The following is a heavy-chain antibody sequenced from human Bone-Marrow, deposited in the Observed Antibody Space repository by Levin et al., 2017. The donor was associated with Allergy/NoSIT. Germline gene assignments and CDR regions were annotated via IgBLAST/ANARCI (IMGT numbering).Heavy chain of an antibody. J-gene: IGHJ6*02. V-gene: IGHV3-30*18. CDR1: GFTFSSYG. D-gene: IGHD3-22*01. Sequence: GGSLRLSCAASGFTFSSYGMHWVRQAPGKGLEWVAVISYDGSNKYYADSVKGRFTISRDNSKNTLYLQMNSLRAEDTAVYYCAKRRVRPSGGYYSIRHYYYYDGMDVWGQGTTVTVSS. CDR2: ISYDGSNK. CDR3: AKRRVRPSGGYYSIRHYYYYDGMDV.